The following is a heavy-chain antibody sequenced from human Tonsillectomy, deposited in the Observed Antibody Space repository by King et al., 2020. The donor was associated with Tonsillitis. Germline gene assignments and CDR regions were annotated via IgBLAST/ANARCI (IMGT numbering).Heavy chain of an antibody. V-gene: IGHV3-53*01. CDR3: ARNYDFWSGPFDY. CDR1: GFTVNTNY. J-gene: IGHJ4*02. CDR2: IYSGGST. Sequence: VQLVESGGGLIQPGGSLRLSCAASGFTVNTNYMSWVRQAPGKGLEWVSVIYSGGSTFYADSVKGRFTISRDNSKNTLYLQMNSLRAEETAVYYCARNYDFWSGPFDYWGQGTLVTVSS. D-gene: IGHD3-3*01.